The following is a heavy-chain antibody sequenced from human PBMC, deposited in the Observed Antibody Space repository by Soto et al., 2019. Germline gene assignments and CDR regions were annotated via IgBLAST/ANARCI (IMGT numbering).Heavy chain of an antibody. CDR2: IYHSGST. Sequence: QLQLQESGSGLVKPSQTLSLTCAVSGGSISSGGYSWSWIRQPPGKGLEWIGYIYHSGSTYYNPSLXSXAXVXXDRSKIEFSLKLSSVTAADTAVYYCAAGGGLPRYHWGQGTLVTVSS. CDR3: AAGGGLPRYH. J-gene: IGHJ5*02. D-gene: IGHD1-26*01. V-gene: IGHV4-30-2*01. CDR1: GGSISSGGYS.